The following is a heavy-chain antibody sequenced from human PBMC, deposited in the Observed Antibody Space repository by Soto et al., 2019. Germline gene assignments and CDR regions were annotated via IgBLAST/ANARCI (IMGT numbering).Heavy chain of an antibody. CDR3: AKDTYYHDSSGYYVFDY. CDR1: GFTFSSYG. D-gene: IGHD3-22*01. V-gene: IGHV3-30*18. Sequence: QVQVVESGGGVVQPGRSPRLSCAASGFTFSSYGMHWVRQAPGKGLEWVTVISYDGSNKYYADSVKGRFTISRDNSKNTLYLQMDSLRAEDTAVYYCAKDTYYHDSSGYYVFDYWGQGTLVTVSS. J-gene: IGHJ4*02. CDR2: ISYDGSNK.